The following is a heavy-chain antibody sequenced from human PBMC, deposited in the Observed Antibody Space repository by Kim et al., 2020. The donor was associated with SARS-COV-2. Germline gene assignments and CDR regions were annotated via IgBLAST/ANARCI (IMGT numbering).Heavy chain of an antibody. D-gene: IGHD6-13*01. V-gene: IGHV3-30*15. J-gene: IGHJ4*02. CDR3: ARVTYSSSWYFDY. Sequence: YADSVKGRFTISRDNSKNTLYLQMSSLRAEDTAVYYCARVTYSSSWYFDYWGQGTLVTVSS.